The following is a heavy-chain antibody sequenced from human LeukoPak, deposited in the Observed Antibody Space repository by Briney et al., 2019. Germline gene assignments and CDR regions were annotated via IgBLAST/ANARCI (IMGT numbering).Heavy chain of an antibody. D-gene: IGHD3-22*01. V-gene: IGHV3-48*03. J-gene: IGHJ4*02. CDR3: ASTNYYDSSGYWARFDY. CDR1: GFTFSSYE. CDR2: ISSSGSTI. Sequence: PGGSLRLSXAASGFTFSSYEMNWVRQAPGKGLEWVSYISSSGSTIYYADSVKGRFTISRDNAKNSLYLQMNSLRAEDTAVYYCASTNYYDSSGYWARFDYWGQGTLVTVSS.